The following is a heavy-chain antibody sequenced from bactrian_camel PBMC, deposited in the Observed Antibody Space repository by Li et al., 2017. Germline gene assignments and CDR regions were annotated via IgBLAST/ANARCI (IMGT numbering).Heavy chain of an antibody. J-gene: IGHJ4*01. CDR1: GFTFSNNW. D-gene: IGHD5*01. CDR3: AADPLSCLGTRDALRTNHKFAY. V-gene: IGHV3S6*01. Sequence: AASGFTFSNNWMHWVRQAPGKGLEWVSTIPNDGSNPDYADSVKGRFTISQDNAKRTVYLQMNSLKPGDTAMYYCAADPLSCLGTRDALRTNHKFAYWGRGTQVTVS. CDR2: IPNDGSNP.